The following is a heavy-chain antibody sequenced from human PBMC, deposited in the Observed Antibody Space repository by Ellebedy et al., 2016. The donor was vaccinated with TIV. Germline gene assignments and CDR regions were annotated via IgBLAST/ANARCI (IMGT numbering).Heavy chain of an antibody. CDR3: ARKSRTVPAAVALPDY. CDR1: GFTFSSYA. J-gene: IGHJ4*02. V-gene: IGHV3-30-3*01. CDR2: ISYDGSNK. D-gene: IGHD2-2*01. Sequence: GESLKISXAASGFTFSSYAMHWVRQAPGKGLEWVAVISYDGSNKYYADSVKGRFTISRDNSKNTLYLQMNSLRAEDTAVYYCARKSRTVPAAVALPDYWGQGTLVTVSS.